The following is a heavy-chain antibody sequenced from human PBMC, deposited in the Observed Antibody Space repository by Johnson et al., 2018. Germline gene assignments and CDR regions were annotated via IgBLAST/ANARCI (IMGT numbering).Heavy chain of an antibody. V-gene: IGHV3-7*01. CDR1: GFTFSSYW. CDR2: IKQDGSEK. J-gene: IGHJ6*02. CDR3: ARWDGYEDYGMDV. D-gene: IGHD5-12*01. Sequence: VQLVQSGGGLVQPGGSLRLSCAASGFTFSSYWMSWVRQAPGKGLEWVANIKQDGSEKYYVDSVKGRFTISRDNAKNSLYRQMNSLRAEDTAGYYWARWDGYEDYGMDVWGQGTTVTVSS.